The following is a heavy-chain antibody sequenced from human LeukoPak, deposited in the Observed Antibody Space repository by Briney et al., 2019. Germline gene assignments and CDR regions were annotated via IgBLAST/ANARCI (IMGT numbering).Heavy chain of an antibody. CDR2: INQDGKTK. Sequence: GGSLRLSCAASGFTFSDSWMTWVRQAPGRGLEWVADINQDGKTKSYMDSVEGRFTISSDNARNSMYLQMSSLRAEDTAVYYCARDPAYGALDYWGQGTLVTVSS. CDR3: ARDPAYGALDY. D-gene: IGHD4-17*01. CDR1: GFTFSDSW. J-gene: IGHJ4*02. V-gene: IGHV3-7*01.